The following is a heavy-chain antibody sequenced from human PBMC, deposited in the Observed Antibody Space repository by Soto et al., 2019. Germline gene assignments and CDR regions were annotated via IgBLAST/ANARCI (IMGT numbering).Heavy chain of an antibody. V-gene: IGHV3-23*01. CDR3: AKSPGIAAADPAEYFQH. J-gene: IGHJ1*01. D-gene: IGHD6-13*01. Sequence: PGGSLRLSCAASGFTFSSYAMSWVRQAPGKGLEWVSAISGSGGSTYYADSVKGRFTISRDNSKNTLYLQMNSLRAEDTAVYYCAKSPGIAAADPAEYFQHWGQGTTVTVSS. CDR2: ISGSGGST. CDR1: GFTFSSYA.